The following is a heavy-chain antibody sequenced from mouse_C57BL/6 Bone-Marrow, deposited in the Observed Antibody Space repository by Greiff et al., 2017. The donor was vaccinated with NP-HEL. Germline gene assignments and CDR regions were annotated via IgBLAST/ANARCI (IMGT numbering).Heavy chain of an antibody. D-gene: IGHD2-5*01. CDR2: IDPETGGT. J-gene: IGHJ2*01. V-gene: IGHV1-15*01. CDR1: GYTFTDYE. Sequence: VQLQQSGAELVRPGASVTLSCKASGYTFTDYEMHWVKQTPVHGLEWIGAIDPETGGTAYNQKFKGKAILTADKSSSTAYMEIRSLTSEDSAVYYCTRYPYYSNFYYFDYWGQGTTLTVSS. CDR3: TRYPYYSNFYYFDY.